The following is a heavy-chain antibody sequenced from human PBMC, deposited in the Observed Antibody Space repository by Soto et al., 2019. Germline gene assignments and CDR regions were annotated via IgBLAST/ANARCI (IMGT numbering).Heavy chain of an antibody. CDR1: GGSISSSSYY. CDR2: IYYSGST. D-gene: IGHD2-15*01. CDR3: ARGYCSGGSCYRY. Sequence: HSETLSLTCTVSGGSISSSSYYWGWIRQPPGKGLEWIGSIYYSGSTYYNPSLKSRVTISVDTSKNQFSLKLSSVTAADTAVYYCARGYCSGGSCYRYWGQGSQVTVSS. J-gene: IGHJ4*02. V-gene: IGHV4-39*01.